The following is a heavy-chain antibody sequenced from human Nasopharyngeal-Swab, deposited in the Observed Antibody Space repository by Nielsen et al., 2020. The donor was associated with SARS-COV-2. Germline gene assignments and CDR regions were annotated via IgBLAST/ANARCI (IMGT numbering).Heavy chain of an antibody. CDR2: INHSGST. Sequence: SETLSLTCAVYGGSFSCYYWSWIRQPPGKGLEWIGEINHSGSTNYNPSLKSRVTISVDTSKNQFSLKLSSVTAADTAVYYCARVPVVVVAATRPNWFDPWGQGTLVTVSS. J-gene: IGHJ5*02. D-gene: IGHD2-15*01. CDR3: ARVPVVVVAATRPNWFDP. V-gene: IGHV4-34*01. CDR1: GGSFSCYY.